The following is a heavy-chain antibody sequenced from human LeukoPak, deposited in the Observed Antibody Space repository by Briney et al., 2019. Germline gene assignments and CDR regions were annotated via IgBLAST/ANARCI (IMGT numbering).Heavy chain of an antibody. CDR2: IRYDGSNK. CDR3: AKGGVGTAPWAEWFSHEYYFDY. V-gene: IGHV3-30*02. Sequence: PGGSLRLSCAASGFTFSSYGMHWVRQAPGKGLEWVAFIRYDGSNKYYADSVKGRFTISRDNSKNTLYLQMNSLRAEDTAVYYCAKGGVGTAPWAEWFSHEYYFDYWGQGTLVTVSS. D-gene: IGHD3-10*01. J-gene: IGHJ4*02. CDR1: GFTFSSYG.